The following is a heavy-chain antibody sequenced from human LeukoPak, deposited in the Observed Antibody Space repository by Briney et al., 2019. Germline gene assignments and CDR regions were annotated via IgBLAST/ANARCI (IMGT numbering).Heavy chain of an antibody. D-gene: IGHD7-27*01. CDR1: VGFMSLYY. CDR3: ARGLTGGWFDP. CDR2: IDYSGCT. J-gene: IGHJ5*02. Sequence: PAETLSLTCSVSVGFMSLYYWIWIRGPPRGGVEGSIYIDYSGCTNYNPSLKSRVPISVDTSKNQFSLKLSSVSAADTAVYYCARGLTGGWFDPWGQGTLVTVSS. V-gene: IGHV4-59*13.